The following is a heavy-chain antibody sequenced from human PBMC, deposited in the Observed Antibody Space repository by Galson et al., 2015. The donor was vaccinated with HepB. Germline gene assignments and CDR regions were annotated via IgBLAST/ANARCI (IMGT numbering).Heavy chain of an antibody. V-gene: IGHV6-1*01. CDR3: ARVRIAAAGLQFDY. D-gene: IGHD6-13*01. CDR2: TYYRSKWYN. CDR1: GDSVSSNSAA. Sequence: CSISGDSVSSNSAAWNWIRQSPSRGLEWLGRTYYRSKWYNDYAVSVKSRITINPDTSKNQCSLQLNSVTPEDTAVYYCARVRIAAAGLQFDYWGQGTLVTVSS. J-gene: IGHJ4*02.